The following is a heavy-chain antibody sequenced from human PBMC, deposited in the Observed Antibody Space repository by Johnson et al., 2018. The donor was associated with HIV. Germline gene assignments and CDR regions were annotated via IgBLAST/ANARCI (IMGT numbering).Heavy chain of an antibody. CDR1: GFTFDDYG. CDR2: INWNGGST. Sequence: VQLVESGGGLVQPGGSLRLSCAASGFTFDDYGMSWVRQVAGKGLEWASGINWNGGSTYYADSVKGRFTISRDNSKNTLYLQMNSLRVEDTAVYYCAKDDSPSGAFDIWGQGTMVTVSS. J-gene: IGHJ3*02. D-gene: IGHD3-10*01. V-gene: IGHV3-23*04. CDR3: AKDDSPSGAFDI.